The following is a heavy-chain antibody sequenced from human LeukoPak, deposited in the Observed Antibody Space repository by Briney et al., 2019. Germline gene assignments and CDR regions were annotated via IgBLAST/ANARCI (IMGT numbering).Heavy chain of an antibody. J-gene: IGHJ4*02. CDR3: ASVRRRVYPRGWAFDY. V-gene: IGHV3-7*01. CDR2: IKQDGSEK. D-gene: IGHD5/OR15-5a*01. Sequence: GGSLRLSCAASGFTLSSYWMSWVRQAPGKGLEWVANIKQDGSEKYYVDSVKGRFTISRDNAKNSLYLQMNSLRAEDTAVYYCASVRRRVYPRGWAFDYWGQGTLVTVSS. CDR1: GFTLSSYW.